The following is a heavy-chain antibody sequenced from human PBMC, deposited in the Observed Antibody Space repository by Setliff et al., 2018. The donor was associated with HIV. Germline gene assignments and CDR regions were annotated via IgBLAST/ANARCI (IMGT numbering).Heavy chain of an antibody. Sequence: ASVKVSCKASGYTFNNYGISWVRQAPGQGLEWMGWISAYNGNTHYAQRLQGRVTMTTDTYTSTAYMDLRSLRSDDTAVYYCARLIKHYDFWSGYYGAYYYYMDVWGTGTTVTVSS. CDR2: ISAYNGNT. CDR3: ARLIKHYDFWSGYYGAYYYYMDV. D-gene: IGHD3-3*01. V-gene: IGHV1-18*01. CDR1: GYTFNNYG. J-gene: IGHJ6*03.